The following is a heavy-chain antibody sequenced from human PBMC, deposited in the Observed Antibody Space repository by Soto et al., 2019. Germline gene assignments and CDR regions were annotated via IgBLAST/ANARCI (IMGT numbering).Heavy chain of an antibody. CDR3: ARDPYSSSPGAFDI. D-gene: IGHD6-6*01. V-gene: IGHV3-30-3*01. CDR2: ISYDGSNK. Sequence: GGSLRLSCAASGFTFSSYAMHWVRQAPGKGLEWVAVISYDGSNKYYGDSVKGRFTISRGNSKNTLYLQMNSLRAEDTAVYYCARDPYSSSPGAFDIWGQGTMVTVSS. J-gene: IGHJ3*02. CDR1: GFTFSSYA.